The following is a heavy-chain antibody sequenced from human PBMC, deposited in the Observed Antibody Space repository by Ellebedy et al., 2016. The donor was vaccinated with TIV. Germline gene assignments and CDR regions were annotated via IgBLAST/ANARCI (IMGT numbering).Heavy chain of an antibody. D-gene: IGHD1-14*01. J-gene: IGHJ4*02. V-gene: IGHV4-39*01. CDR2: IYYSGRT. CDR3: ANNRYFNY. CDR1: GGSISSSNDY. Sequence: MPSETLSLTCTVSGGSISSSNDYWGWIRQPPGKGLEWIGTIYYSGRTYYNPSLKSRVTISTDTSKNQFSLKLSSVTAADTAVYYCANNRYFNYWGQGTLVTVSS.